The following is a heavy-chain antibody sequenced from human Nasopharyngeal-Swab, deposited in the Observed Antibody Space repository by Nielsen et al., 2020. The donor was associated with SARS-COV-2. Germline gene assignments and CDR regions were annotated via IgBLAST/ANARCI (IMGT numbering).Heavy chain of an antibody. J-gene: IGHJ6*02. V-gene: IGHV3-33*01. CDR1: GFTFSSYG. CDR3: AREAPTYYYGSGTGDYYYGMDV. D-gene: IGHD3-10*01. Sequence: GGSLRLSCAASGFTFSSYGMHWVRQAPGKGLEWVAVIWYDGSNKYYADSVKGRFTISRDNAKNSLYLQMNSLRAEDTAVYYCAREAPTYYYGSGTGDYYYGMDVWGQGTTVTVSS. CDR2: IWYDGSNK.